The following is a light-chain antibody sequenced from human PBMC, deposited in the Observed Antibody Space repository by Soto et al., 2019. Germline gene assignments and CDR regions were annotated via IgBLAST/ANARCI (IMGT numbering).Light chain of an antibody. CDR1: QSVFYSFTNKNS. Sequence: DIVMTQSPDSLAVSLGERATVNCKSSQSVFYSFTNKNSLAWYQQKPGQPPKLLIYWASTRESGVPDRFSGSGSGTDFTLTISSLQAEDVAVYYCQQYYSTPYTFGQGTKLEIK. CDR2: WAS. J-gene: IGKJ2*01. V-gene: IGKV4-1*01. CDR3: QQYYSTPYT.